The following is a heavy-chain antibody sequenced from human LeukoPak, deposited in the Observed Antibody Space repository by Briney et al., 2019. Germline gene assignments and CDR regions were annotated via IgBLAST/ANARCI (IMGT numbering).Heavy chain of an antibody. CDR3: VKGDNWNYADQQDDAFDI. Sequence: GGSLRLSCSASGFTFSSCAMHWVRQAPGKGLEYVSAISSNGGSTYYVDSVKARFTISRDNSKNTLYLQMNSRRGEDTSVYYCVKGDNWNYADQQDDAFDIWGQGTMVTVSS. CDR2: ISSNGGST. CDR1: GFTFSSCA. D-gene: IGHD1-7*01. J-gene: IGHJ3*02. V-gene: IGHV3-64D*09.